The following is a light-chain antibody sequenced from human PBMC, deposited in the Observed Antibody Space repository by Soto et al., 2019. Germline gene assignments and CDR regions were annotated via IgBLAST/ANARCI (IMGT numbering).Light chain of an antibody. CDR1: QSISSN. V-gene: IGKV3-15*01. Sequence: EVAMTQSPATLSVSPGERASLSCRASQSISSNLAWYQQRPGQAPRLLIYGASTRATDIPVRFSGSGSGTEFTLTISSLQSEDFAVYYCQQYNDWPRTFGQGTKVDI. CDR2: GAS. CDR3: QQYNDWPRT. J-gene: IGKJ1*01.